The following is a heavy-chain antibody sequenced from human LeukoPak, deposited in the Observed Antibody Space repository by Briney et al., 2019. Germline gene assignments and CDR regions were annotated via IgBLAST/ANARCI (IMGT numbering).Heavy chain of an antibody. J-gene: IGHJ6*03. V-gene: IGHV4-59*01. CDR1: GGSISSYY. D-gene: IGHD3-3*01. CDR2: IYYSGST. Sequence: SETLSLTCTVYGGSISSYYWSWIRQPPGKGLEWIGYIYYSGSTNYNPSLKSRVTISVDTSKNQFSLKLSSVTAADTAVYYCAREIVLADFWSGYYTTSYYMDVWGKGTTVTVSS. CDR3: AREIVLADFWSGYYTTSYYMDV.